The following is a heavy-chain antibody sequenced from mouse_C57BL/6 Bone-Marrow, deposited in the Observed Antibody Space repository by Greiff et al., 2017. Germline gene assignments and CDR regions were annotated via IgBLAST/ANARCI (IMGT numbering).Heavy chain of an antibody. J-gene: IGHJ2*01. Sequence: VQLQQSGAELVKPGASVKISCKASGYTFTDYYINWVKQRPGQGLEWIGKIGPGGGSTYYNEKFKGKATMTAEKASRTSFMQLSSLSSEYSAVYCCSSDSLITTVIFDYWGQGPTLTASS. D-gene: IGHD1-1*01. V-gene: IGHV1-77*01. CDR1: GYTFTDYY. CDR3: SSDSLITTVIFDY. CDR2: IGPGGGST.